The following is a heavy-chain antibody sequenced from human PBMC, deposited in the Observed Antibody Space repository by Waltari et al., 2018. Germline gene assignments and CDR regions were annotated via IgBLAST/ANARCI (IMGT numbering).Heavy chain of an antibody. CDR3: AREGGSFDYGDYYSYFDY. J-gene: IGHJ4*02. V-gene: IGHV4-59*01. D-gene: IGHD4-17*01. CDR2: IYYSGST. Sequence: QVQLQESGPGLVKPSETLSLTCTVSGGSLSRYYWSWIRQPPGKGLEWIGYIYYSGSTNYNPSLKSRVTISVDTSKNQFSLKLSSVTAADTAVYYCAREGGSFDYGDYYSYFDYWGQGTLVTVSS. CDR1: GGSLSRYY.